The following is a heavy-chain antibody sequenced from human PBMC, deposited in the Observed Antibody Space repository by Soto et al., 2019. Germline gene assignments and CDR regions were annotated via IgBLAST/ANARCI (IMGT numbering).Heavy chain of an antibody. Sequence: QLQLQESGPRLVKPSETLSLTCTVSGGSISSSSYYWGWIRQPPGKGLEWIGGIYYSGSTYYNPTLKVRVTVAVDKSKYQFSLRLGSVAAADTDVYYCARRVITGTTGGFYYWGEGTLVNVSS. D-gene: IGHD1-20*01. J-gene: IGHJ4*02. CDR2: IYYSGST. CDR1: GGSISSSSYY. CDR3: ARRVITGTTGGFYY. V-gene: IGHV4-39*01.